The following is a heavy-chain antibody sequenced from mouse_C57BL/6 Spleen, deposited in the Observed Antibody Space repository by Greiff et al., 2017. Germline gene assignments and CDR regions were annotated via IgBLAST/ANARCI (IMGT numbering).Heavy chain of an antibody. V-gene: IGHV1-69*01. CDR1: GYTFTSYW. CDR3: ALYSSPAMDY. Sequence: QVQLQQSGAELVMPGASVKLSCKASGYTFTSYWMHWVKQRPGQGLEWIGEIDPSDSYTNYNQKFKGKSTLTVDKSSSTAYMQLSSLTSEDSAVYYCALYSSPAMDYWGQGTSVTVSS. J-gene: IGHJ4*01. CDR2: IDPSDSYT. D-gene: IGHD2-12*01.